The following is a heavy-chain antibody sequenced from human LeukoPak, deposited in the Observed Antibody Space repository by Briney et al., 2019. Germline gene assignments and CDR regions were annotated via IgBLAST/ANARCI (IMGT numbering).Heavy chain of an antibody. J-gene: IGHJ4*02. D-gene: IGHD3-10*01. CDR2: INHSGST. V-gene: IGHV4-34*01. CDR3: ARGPRAYYGSETLAY. Sequence: SETLSLTCAVYGGSFSGYYWSWIRQPPGKGLEWIGEINHSGSTNYNPSLKSRVTISVDTSKNQFSLELSSVTAADTAVYYCARGPRAYYGSETLAYWGQGTLVTVSS. CDR1: GGSFSGYY.